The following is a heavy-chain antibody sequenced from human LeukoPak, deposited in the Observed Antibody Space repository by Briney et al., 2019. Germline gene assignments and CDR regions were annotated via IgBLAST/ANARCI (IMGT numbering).Heavy chain of an antibody. CDR2: IYYSGST. V-gene: IGHV4-59*01. Sequence: KPSETLSLTCTVSGGSISSYYWSWIRQPPGKGLEWIGYIYYSGSTNYNPSLKSRVTISVDTSKNQFSLKLSSVTAADTAVYYCARTVHYDFWSGYVYWGQGTLVTVSS. CDR3: ARTVHYDFWSGYVY. CDR1: GGSISSYY. D-gene: IGHD3-3*01. J-gene: IGHJ4*02.